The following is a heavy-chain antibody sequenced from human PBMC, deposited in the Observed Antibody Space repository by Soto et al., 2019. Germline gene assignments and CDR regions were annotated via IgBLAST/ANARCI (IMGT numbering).Heavy chain of an antibody. CDR3: AGLRGGYDDSSGYKE. J-gene: IGHJ4*02. V-gene: IGHV3-23*01. CDR1: GFTFSSYA. Sequence: EVQLLESGGGLVQPGGSLRLSCAASGFTFSSYAMSWVRQAPGKGLEWVSAISGSGGSTYYADSVKGRFTISRDNSKNTLYLQMNSLRAEDTAVYYCAGLRGGYDDSSGYKEWGQGTLVTVSS. D-gene: IGHD3-22*01. CDR2: ISGSGGST.